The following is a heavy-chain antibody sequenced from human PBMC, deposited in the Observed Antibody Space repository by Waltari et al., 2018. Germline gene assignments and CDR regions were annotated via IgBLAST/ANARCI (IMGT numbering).Heavy chain of an antibody. V-gene: IGHV4-59*01. J-gene: IGHJ6*03. D-gene: IGHD3-10*01. CDR2: IYYSGST. Sequence: LSLTCTVSGGSISSYYWSWIRQPPGKGLEWIGYIYYSGSTNYNPSLKSRVTISVDTSKNQFSLKLSSVTAADTAVYYCAREDYYGSGSYSRRYYYYYMDVWGKGTTVTVSS. CDR3: AREDYYGSGSYSRRYYYYYMDV. CDR1: GGSISSYY.